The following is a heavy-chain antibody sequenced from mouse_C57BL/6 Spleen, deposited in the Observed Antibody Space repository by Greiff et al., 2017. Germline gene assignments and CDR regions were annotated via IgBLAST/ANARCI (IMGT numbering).Heavy chain of an antibody. CDR2: ISDGGSYT. J-gene: IGHJ4*01. V-gene: IGHV5-4*01. Sequence: EVKLVESGGGLVKPGGSLKLSCAASGFTFSSYAMSWVRQTPEKRLEWVATISDGGSYTYYPDNVKGRFTISRDNAKNNLYLQMSHLKSEDTAMYYCARDRYGNAMDYWGQGTSVTVSS. CDR3: ARDRYGNAMDY. D-gene: IGHD1-1*01. CDR1: GFTFSSYA.